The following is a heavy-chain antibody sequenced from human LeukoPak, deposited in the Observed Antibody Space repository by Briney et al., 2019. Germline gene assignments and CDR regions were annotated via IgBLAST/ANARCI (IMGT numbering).Heavy chain of an antibody. CDR2: ISGSGGNT. J-gene: IGHJ6*03. CDR3: AKHPVGATYYMDV. Sequence: PGGSLRLSCAASGFTFSSYAMNWVRQAPGKGLEWVSSISGSGGNTYHADSVKGRFTISRDNSKNTLYLQMNSLRAEDTAVYYCAKHPVGATYYMDVWGKGTTVTISS. D-gene: IGHD1-26*01. CDR1: GFTFSSYA. V-gene: IGHV3-23*01.